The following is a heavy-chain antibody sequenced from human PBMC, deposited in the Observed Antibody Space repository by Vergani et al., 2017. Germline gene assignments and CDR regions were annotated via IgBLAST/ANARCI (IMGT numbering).Heavy chain of an antibody. Sequence: QVQVVQSGAEVKKSGASVKVSCKTSGYTFSNNYMHWVRQAPGQGLEWMGIINPSGGHTTYAQKFQGRVTMTRDTSTSTVYMELSSLRSGDTAIYYCARGDYGILSGYRYWGQGALVTVSA. CDR1: GYTFSNNY. CDR3: ARGDYGILSGYRY. V-gene: IGHV1-46*03. J-gene: IGHJ4*02. D-gene: IGHD3-9*01. CDR2: INPSGGHT.